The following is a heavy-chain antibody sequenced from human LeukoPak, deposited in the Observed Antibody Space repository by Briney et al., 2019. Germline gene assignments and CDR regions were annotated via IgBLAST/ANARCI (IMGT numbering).Heavy chain of an antibody. D-gene: IGHD6-6*01. CDR1: GFTFSTYS. V-gene: IGHV3-48*04. CDR3: AREYSSSSGRAFDI. J-gene: IGHJ3*02. Sequence: PGGSLRLSCVASGFTFSTYSMNWVRQAPGKGLEWVSYISSSSGTKYYADCVKGRFTISRDNAENSLYLQMNSLRAEDTAVYYCAREYSSSSGRAFDIWDQGTMVTVSS. CDR2: ISSSSGTK.